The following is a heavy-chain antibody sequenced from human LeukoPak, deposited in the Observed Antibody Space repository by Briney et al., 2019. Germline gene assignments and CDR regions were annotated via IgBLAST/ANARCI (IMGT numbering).Heavy chain of an antibody. V-gene: IGHV3-30*03. J-gene: IGHJ4*02. CDR1: GFTFSSYG. CDR2: ISYDGSNK. CDR3: ARDPDIVVVPAKASFDY. Sequence: PGGSLRLSCAASGFTFSSYGMHWVRQAPGKGLEWVAVISYDGSNKYYADSVKGRFTISRDNSKDTLYLQMNSQRAEDTAVYYCARDPDIVVVPAKASFDYWGQGTLVTVSS. D-gene: IGHD2-2*01.